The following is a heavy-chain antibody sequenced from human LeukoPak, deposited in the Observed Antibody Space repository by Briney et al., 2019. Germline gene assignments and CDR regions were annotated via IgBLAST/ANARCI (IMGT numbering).Heavy chain of an antibody. CDR1: GFTFSSYS. V-gene: IGHV3-21*01. Sequence: GGSLRLSCAASGFTFSSYSMNWVRQAPGKGLEWVSSISSSSSYIYYADSVKGRFTISRDNAKNSLYLRMNSLRAEDTAVYYCAREGDGYNYDYWGQGTLVTVSS. J-gene: IGHJ4*02. D-gene: IGHD5-24*01. CDR3: AREGDGYNYDY. CDR2: ISSSSSYI.